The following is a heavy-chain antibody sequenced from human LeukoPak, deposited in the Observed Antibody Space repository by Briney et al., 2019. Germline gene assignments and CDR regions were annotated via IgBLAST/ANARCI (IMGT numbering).Heavy chain of an antibody. CDR1: GYTFTGYY. CDR2: INPNSGGT. V-gene: IGHV1-2*06. D-gene: IGHD2-21*01. Sequence: ASVKVSCKASGYTFTGYYMHWVRQAPGQGLEWMGRINPNSGGTNYAQKFQGRVTMTRDTSISTAYMELSRLRSDDTAVYYCARDPPVIVGNYYFDYWGQGTLVTVSS. CDR3: ARDPPVIVGNYYFDY. J-gene: IGHJ4*02.